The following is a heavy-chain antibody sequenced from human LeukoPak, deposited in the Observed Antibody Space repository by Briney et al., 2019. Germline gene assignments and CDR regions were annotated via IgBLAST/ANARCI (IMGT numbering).Heavy chain of an antibody. CDR1: GFTFSSYA. CDR3: AKIVVRENDF. J-gene: IGHJ4*02. D-gene: IGHD1-26*01. V-gene: IGHV3-23*01. CDR2: ISGSGGT. Sequence: GGSLRLSCAASGFTFSSYAISWVRQAPGKGLEWVSAISGSGGTYYADSVKGRFTISRYNSKNTLYLQMNSLRAEDTAVYYCAKIVVRENDFWGQGTLVTVSS.